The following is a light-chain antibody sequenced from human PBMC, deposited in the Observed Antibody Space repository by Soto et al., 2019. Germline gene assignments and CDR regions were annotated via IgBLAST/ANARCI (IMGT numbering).Light chain of an antibody. CDR3: RPYAGSITYV. Sequence: QSALTQPASVSGSPGQSITISCTGTSSDVGTYNLVSWYQHHPGKAPKLMIYEGSKRPSGVSNRFSGSKSGNTASLTISGLQAEYEADYSCRPYAGSITYVFGTGTNVTVL. J-gene: IGLJ1*01. V-gene: IGLV2-23*01. CDR2: EGS. CDR1: SSDVGTYNL.